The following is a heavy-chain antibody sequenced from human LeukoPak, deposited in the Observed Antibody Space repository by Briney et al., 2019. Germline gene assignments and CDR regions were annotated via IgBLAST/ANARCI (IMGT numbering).Heavy chain of an antibody. CDR1: GGPISSYY. D-gene: IGHD6-6*01. Sequence: SETLSLTCTVSGGPISSYYWSWIRQPPGKGLEWIGYIYYSGSTNYNPSLKSRVTISVDTSKNQFSLKLSSVTAADTAVYYCARMYSSSSEYNWFDPWGQGTLVTVSS. CDR2: IYYSGST. J-gene: IGHJ5*02. V-gene: IGHV4-59*01. CDR3: ARMYSSSSEYNWFDP.